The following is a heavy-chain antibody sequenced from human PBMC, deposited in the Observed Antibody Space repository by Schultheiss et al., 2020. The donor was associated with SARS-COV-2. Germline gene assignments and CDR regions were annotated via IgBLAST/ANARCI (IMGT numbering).Heavy chain of an antibody. V-gene: IGHV3-74*01. CDR2: IDSDGRST. CDR1: GFTFSSYW. D-gene: IGHD5-18*01. J-gene: IGHJ4*02. CDR3: ARDRFSYSYGTFHY. Sequence: GGSLRLSCAASGFTFSSYWMHWVRQAPGKGPVWVSRIDSDGRSTTYADSVKGRFTISRDNAQNTLYLQMNSLRAEDTAVYYCARDRFSYSYGTFHYWGQGTLVTVSS.